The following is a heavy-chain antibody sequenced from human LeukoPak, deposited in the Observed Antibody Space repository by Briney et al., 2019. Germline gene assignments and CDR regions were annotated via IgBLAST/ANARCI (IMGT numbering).Heavy chain of an antibody. Sequence: GGSLRLSCAASGFTVSSNSMSWVRQAPGKGLEWVSVIYSGGNTFDADPVKGRFTISRDNSKNTLYLQMNSLRAEDTAVYYCARDRAGGSGFDYWGQGTLITVSS. V-gene: IGHV3-53*01. CDR1: GFTVSSNS. CDR3: ARDRAGGSGFDY. CDR2: IYSGGNT. J-gene: IGHJ4*02. D-gene: IGHD1-1*01.